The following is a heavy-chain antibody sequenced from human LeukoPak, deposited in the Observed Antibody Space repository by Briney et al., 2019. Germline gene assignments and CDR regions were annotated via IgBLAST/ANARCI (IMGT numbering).Heavy chain of an antibody. D-gene: IGHD3-3*01. CDR2: IYYSGST. CDR1: GFTFSSYE. Sequence: LRLSCAASGFTFSSYEMNWVRQAPGKGLEWIGYIYYSGSTNYNPSLKSRVTMSVDTSKNQFSLKLSSVTAADTAVYYCARDIGDFWSGYYRYWGQGTLVTVSS. J-gene: IGHJ4*02. CDR3: ARDIGDFWSGYYRY. V-gene: IGHV4-59*12.